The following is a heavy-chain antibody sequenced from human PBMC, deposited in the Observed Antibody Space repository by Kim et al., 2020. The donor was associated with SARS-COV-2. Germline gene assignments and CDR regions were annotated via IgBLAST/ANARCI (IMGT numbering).Heavy chain of an antibody. Sequence: GWMNPASGNTGYAQKFQGRVTMTRNTSISTAYMELSSLRSEDTAVYYCARGLDYYGSESYYNSDGELDCWGQGTLVTVSS. CDR2: MNPASGNT. J-gene: IGHJ4*02. D-gene: IGHD3-10*01. CDR3: ARGLDYYGSESYYNSDGELDC. V-gene: IGHV1-8*01.